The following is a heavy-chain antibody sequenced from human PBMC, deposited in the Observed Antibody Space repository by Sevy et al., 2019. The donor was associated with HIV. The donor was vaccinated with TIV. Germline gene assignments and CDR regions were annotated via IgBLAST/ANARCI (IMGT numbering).Heavy chain of an antibody. CDR1: GFTFNTYW. J-gene: IGHJ4*02. D-gene: IGHD1-1*01. CDR3: ARNNAGGNPWVH. Sequence: GGSLRLSCAASGFTFNTYWMSWVRQSPEKGLEWVANINLDGSEKFYGDSVKGRFTVSRDNTRNLLFLQMNSLRGEDTVMYFCARNNAGGNPWVHWGQGTLVTVSS. V-gene: IGHV3-7*01. CDR2: INLDGSEK.